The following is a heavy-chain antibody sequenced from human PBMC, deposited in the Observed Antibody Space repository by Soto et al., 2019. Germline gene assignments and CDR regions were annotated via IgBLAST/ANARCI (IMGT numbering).Heavy chain of an antibody. D-gene: IGHD2-21*01. J-gene: IGHJ6*02. CDR2: MYNTGST. V-gene: IGHV4-59*01. Sequence: SETLSLTCTVSGGSISGYYWSWIRQPPGKGLEWIGYMYNTGSTVYNPSFKSRVTISVDTSKNQFSLKLNSVTAADTAVYYCARDLCGYCGTHCDPLYVSGRGTTVPVS. CDR1: GGSISGYY. CDR3: ARDLCGYCGTHCDPLYV.